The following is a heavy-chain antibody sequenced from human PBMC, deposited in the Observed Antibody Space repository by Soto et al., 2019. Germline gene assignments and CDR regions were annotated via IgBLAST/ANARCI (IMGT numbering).Heavy chain of an antibody. Sequence: PSETLSLTCTVSGGSISSSSYYWGWIRQPPGKGLEWIGSIYYSGSTYYNPSLKSRVTISVDTSKNQFSLKLSSVTAADTAVYYCARQDSSGWYSNWGQGTLVTVSS. CDR1: GGSISSSSYY. V-gene: IGHV4-39*01. J-gene: IGHJ4*02. CDR2: IYYSGST. CDR3: ARQDSSGWYSN. D-gene: IGHD6-19*01.